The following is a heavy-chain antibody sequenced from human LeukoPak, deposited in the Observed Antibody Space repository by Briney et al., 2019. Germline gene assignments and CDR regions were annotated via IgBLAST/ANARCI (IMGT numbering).Heavy chain of an antibody. CDR2: INYSGST. CDR1: GGSISSSSYY. Sequence: SETLSLTCTASGGSISSSSYYWGWIRQPPGKGLEWIGSINYSGSTYYNPSLKSRVTISLNTSKNHFSLKLSSVTAADTAVYYCARSYSSSDHYYYYGMDVWGQGTTVTVSS. CDR3: ARSYSSSDHYYYYGMDV. V-gene: IGHV4-39*02. J-gene: IGHJ6*02. D-gene: IGHD6-13*01.